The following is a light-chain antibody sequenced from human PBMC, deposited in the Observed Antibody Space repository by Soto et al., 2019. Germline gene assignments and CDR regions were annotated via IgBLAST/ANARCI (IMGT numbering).Light chain of an antibody. CDR2: GAS. CDR3: QQYYDWPWT. CDR1: QRVGSN. J-gene: IGKJ1*01. Sequence: EKVMTQSPGSLSVSPGERAALSCRASQRVGSNLAWYQRKPGQAPRLLIYGASTRATGIPSRFSGSGSGTEFTLTISSLQSEDFAVYYCQQYYDWPWTFGQGTTVEIK. V-gene: IGKV3-15*01.